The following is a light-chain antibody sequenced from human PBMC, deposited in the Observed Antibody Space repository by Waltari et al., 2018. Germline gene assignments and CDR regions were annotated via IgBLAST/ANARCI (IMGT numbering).Light chain of an antibody. Sequence: DIQMTQSPSTLSASVGDRVTITCRASQRISTGLAWYQQKPGKSPNLLIYRVSSLETGVPSRFSGSGSGTEFTLTINSLRPDDFASYYCQQYQSYPMSFGGGTKVEIK. V-gene: IGKV1-5*03. J-gene: IGKJ4*01. CDR2: RVS. CDR1: QRISTG. CDR3: QQYQSYPMS.